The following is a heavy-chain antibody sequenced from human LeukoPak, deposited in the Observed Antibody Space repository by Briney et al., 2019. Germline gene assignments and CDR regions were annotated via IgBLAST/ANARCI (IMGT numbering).Heavy chain of an antibody. Sequence: SETLSLTCTVSGGSISSYYWRWIRQPPGKGLEWIGYIYYSGSTNYNPSLKSRVTISVDTSKNQFSLKLSSVTAADTAVYYCARGVSYYDSSGYYNEYFQHWGQGTLVTVSS. D-gene: IGHD3-22*01. CDR3: ARGVSYYDSSGYYNEYFQH. J-gene: IGHJ1*01. CDR1: GGSISSYY. CDR2: IYYSGST. V-gene: IGHV4-59*08.